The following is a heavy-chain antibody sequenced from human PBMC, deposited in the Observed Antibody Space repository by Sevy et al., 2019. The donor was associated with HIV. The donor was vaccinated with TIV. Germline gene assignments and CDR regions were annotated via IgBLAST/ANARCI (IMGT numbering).Heavy chain of an antibody. CDR2: INPNSGGT. Sequence: ASVKVSCKASGYTFTGYYMHWVRQAPGQGLEWMGWINPNSGGTNYAQKFQVRVTMTRDTSISTAYMELSRLRSDDTAVYYCARGDVVVVATGFDYWGQGTLVTVSS. J-gene: IGHJ4*02. CDR1: GYTFTGYY. CDR3: ARGDVVVVATGFDY. D-gene: IGHD2-15*01. V-gene: IGHV1-2*02.